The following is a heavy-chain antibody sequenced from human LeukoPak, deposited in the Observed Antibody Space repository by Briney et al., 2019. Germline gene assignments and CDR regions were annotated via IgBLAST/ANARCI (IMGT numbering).Heavy chain of an antibody. CDR1: GFTFDDYA. V-gene: IGHV3-9*01. J-gene: IGHJ4*02. CDR2: ISWNSGSI. Sequence: GGSVRLSCAASGFTFDDYAIHWVRQVPGKGLEWVSGISWNSGSIDYADSVKGRFTISRDNAKNSLYLQMNSLRAEDTALYYCAKDRGYSYGYTHFDYWGQGTLVTVSS. D-gene: IGHD5-18*01. CDR3: AKDRGYSYGYTHFDY.